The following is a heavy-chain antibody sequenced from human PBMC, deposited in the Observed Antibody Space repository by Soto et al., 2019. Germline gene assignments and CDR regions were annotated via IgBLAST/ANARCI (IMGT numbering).Heavy chain of an antibody. CDR2: TYNRGST. D-gene: IGHD3-3*01. CDR1: GVSISSYF. J-gene: IGHJ5*02. CDR3: ARCHDFWSGPGHLDP. Sequence: PEPLSLTCSVSGVSISSYFWTLIRHPPGRGLEWLGYTYNRGSTTYSPSLKSRVTIALDTSKNQFSRKLSSVTAAATAVYYCARCHDFWSGPGHLDPWGQGTQVTVSS. V-gene: IGHV4-59*13.